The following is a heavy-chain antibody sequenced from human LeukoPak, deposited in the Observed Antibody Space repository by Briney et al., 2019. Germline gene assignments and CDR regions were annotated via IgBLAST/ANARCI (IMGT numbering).Heavy chain of an antibody. CDR2: IYPGDSDT. CDR3: ARHLGYCSSTSCYDPRGYYYYYMDV. V-gene: IGHV5-51*01. D-gene: IGHD2-2*01. Sequence: GESLKISRKGSGYRFNSYWIGWVRQMPGKGLEWMGIIYPGDSDTRYSPSFQGQVTISADKFISTAYLQWSSLKASDTAMYYCARHLGYCSSTSCYDPRGYYYYYMDVWGKGTTVTVSS. J-gene: IGHJ6*03. CDR1: GYRFNSYW.